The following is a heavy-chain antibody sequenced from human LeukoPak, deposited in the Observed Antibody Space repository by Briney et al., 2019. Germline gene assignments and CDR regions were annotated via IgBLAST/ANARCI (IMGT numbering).Heavy chain of an antibody. Sequence: PSETLSLTCTVSGGSIGYYYWSWIRQPPGKGLEWIGSIYYSGSTYYNPSLKSRVTISVDTSKNQFSLKLSSVTAADTAVYYCAGAYSSSWYGRGFDYWGQGTLVTVSS. J-gene: IGHJ4*02. CDR3: AGAYSSSWYGRGFDY. CDR2: IYYSGST. CDR1: GGSIGYYY. V-gene: IGHV4-59*05. D-gene: IGHD6-13*01.